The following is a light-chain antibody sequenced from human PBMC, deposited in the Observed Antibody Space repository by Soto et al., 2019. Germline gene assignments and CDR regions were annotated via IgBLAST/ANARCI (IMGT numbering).Light chain of an antibody. Sequence: QPMLTQPPSASGSPGQSVTISCIGTSSDVGRYNYVSWYQHHPGKAPKLIIYEVTKRPSGVPDRFSGSKSGNTASLTVSGLQADDEADYYCSSYVGGNNYVFGPGTKLTVL. CDR3: SSYVGGNNYV. V-gene: IGLV2-8*01. CDR1: SSDVGRYNY. J-gene: IGLJ1*01. CDR2: EVT.